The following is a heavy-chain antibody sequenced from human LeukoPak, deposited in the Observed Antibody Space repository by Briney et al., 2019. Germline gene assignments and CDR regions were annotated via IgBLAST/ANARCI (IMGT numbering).Heavy chain of an antibody. Sequence: QPGGSLRLSCAASGFPLRNYGMSWVRQAPGKGLEWVSAISGSDGSTYYTDSVKGRFTISRDNSRNTLYLQLNSLRAEDTAVYYCAKEEYSGSLLTLDYWGQGTLVTVSS. CDR1: GFPLRNYG. D-gene: IGHD1-26*01. V-gene: IGHV3-23*01. J-gene: IGHJ4*02. CDR3: AKEEYSGSLLTLDY. CDR2: ISGSDGST.